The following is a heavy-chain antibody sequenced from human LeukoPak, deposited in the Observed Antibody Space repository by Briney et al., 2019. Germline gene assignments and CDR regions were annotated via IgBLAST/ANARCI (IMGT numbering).Heavy chain of an antibody. V-gene: IGHV4-31*03. Sequence: SQTLSLTCTVSGGSISSGGYYWSWIRQHPGMGLEWIGYIYYSGSTYYNPSLKSRVTISVDTSKNQFSLKLSSVTAADTAVYYCAREAVAGTVVPVDYWGQGTLVTVSS. CDR2: IYYSGST. CDR3: AREAVAGTVVPVDY. J-gene: IGHJ4*02. CDR1: GGSISSGGYY. D-gene: IGHD6-19*01.